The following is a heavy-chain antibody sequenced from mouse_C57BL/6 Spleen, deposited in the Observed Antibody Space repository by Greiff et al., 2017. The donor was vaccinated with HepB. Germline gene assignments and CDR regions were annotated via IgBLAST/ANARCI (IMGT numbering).Heavy chain of an antibody. CDR2: IDPSDSYT. V-gene: IGHV1-59*01. Sequence: VQLQQPGAELVRPGTSVKLSCKASGYTFTSYWMHWVKQRPGQGLEWIGVIDPSDSYTNYNQKFKGKATLTVDTSSSTAYMWLSSLTSEDSAVCYLSRNNYEEGYIYWGQGPPLPVSS. CDR3: SRNNYEEGYIY. D-gene: IGHD2-12*01. CDR1: GYTFTSYW. J-gene: IGHJ2*01.